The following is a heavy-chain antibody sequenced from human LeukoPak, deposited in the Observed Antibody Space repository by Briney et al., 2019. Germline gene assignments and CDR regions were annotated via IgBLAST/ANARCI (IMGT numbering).Heavy chain of an antibody. CDR1: GGSFSGYY. CDR3: ARQVWIQLWFFDY. J-gene: IGHJ4*02. D-gene: IGHD5-18*01. V-gene: IGHV4-34*01. Sequence: SETLSLTCAVYGGSFSGYYWSWIRQPPGKGLEWIGEINHSGSTNYNPSLKSRVTISVDTSKNQFSLKLRSVAAADTALYYCARQVWIQLWFFDYWRQGNLATVSS. CDR2: INHSGST.